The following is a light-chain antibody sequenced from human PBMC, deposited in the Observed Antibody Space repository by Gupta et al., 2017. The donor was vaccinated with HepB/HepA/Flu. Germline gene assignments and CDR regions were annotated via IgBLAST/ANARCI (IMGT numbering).Light chain of an antibody. CDR3: QQYYSIPLT. V-gene: IGKV4-1*01. J-gene: IGKJ3*01. CDR1: QSVLDRSNNRKY. CDR2: WAS. Sequence: DIVMTQSPASLAVSLGERDYINCKSSQSVLDRSNNRKYLAGYQQKAGPPPKLLIYWASTREIGVPDRFSGSGSETDFTLTITSRQAEDVAVYFCQQYYSIPLTFGPGTTVHLK.